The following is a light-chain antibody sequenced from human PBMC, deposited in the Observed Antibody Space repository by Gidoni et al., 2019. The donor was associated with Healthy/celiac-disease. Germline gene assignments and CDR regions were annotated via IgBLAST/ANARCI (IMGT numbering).Light chain of an antibody. V-gene: IGKV3-15*01. CDR3: QQYNNWPPYT. CDR2: GAS. J-gene: IGKJ2*01. Sequence: EIVMTQAPATLSASPGERATLSCRASQSVSIKLAWYQHKPGQAPRLLIYGASTRATGIPARFSGSGSGTEFTITISRLQSEDFAVYYCQQYNNWPPYTFGQGTKLEIK. CDR1: QSVSIK.